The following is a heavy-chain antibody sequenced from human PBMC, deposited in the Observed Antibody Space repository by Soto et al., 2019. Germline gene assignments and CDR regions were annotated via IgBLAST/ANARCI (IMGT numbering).Heavy chain of an antibody. J-gene: IGHJ6*02. CDR1: GGTFSSYA. V-gene: IGHV1-69*01. CDR3: ARYFLGRGVINVNHFYHYAMDV. CDR2: IIPIFGST. D-gene: IGHD3-10*01. Sequence: QVHLVQSGAEVKKPGSSVKVSCKASGGTFSSYAISWVRQAPGQGLEWMGGIIPIFGSTNYAQKFQGRVTITADASTSTAYMELSSMRPEDTAVYYCARYFLGRGVINVNHFYHYAMDVWAQGPTITVSS.